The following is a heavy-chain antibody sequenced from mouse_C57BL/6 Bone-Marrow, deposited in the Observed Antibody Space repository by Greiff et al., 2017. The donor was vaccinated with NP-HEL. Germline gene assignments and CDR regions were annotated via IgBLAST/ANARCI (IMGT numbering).Heavy chain of an antibody. V-gene: IGHV1-26*01. J-gene: IGHJ4*01. Sequence: VQLQQSGPELVKPGASVKISCKASGYTFTDYYMNWVKQSHGKSLEWIGDINPNNGGTSYNQKFKGKATLTVDKSSSTAYMELRSLTSEDSAVYYCARKGYGNARYAMDYWGQGTTVTVSS. CDR1: GYTFTDYY. CDR2: INPNNGGT. D-gene: IGHD2-10*02. CDR3: ARKGYGNARYAMDY.